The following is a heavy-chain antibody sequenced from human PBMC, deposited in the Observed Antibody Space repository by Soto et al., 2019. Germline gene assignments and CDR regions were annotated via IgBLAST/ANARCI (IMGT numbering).Heavy chain of an antibody. CDR2: IYYTGTT. J-gene: IGHJ3*02. CDR3: ARRTFNYDALDI. CDR1: GASIRGYY. Sequence: VQLQGSGPGLVKPSETLSLTCTVSGASIRGYYWSWIRQPPGKGLEWIGYIYYTGTTNYNPSLKRRVTISLDTSMHQFSLKLSSVTAADTAVYYCARRTFNYDALDIWGQGTVVTVSS. D-gene: IGHD4-4*01. V-gene: IGHV4-59*08.